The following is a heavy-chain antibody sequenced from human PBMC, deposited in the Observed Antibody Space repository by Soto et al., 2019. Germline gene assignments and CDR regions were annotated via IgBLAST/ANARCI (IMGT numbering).Heavy chain of an antibody. D-gene: IGHD3-9*01. Sequence: QVQLVESGGGVVQPGRSLRLSCAASGFTFSSYGMHWVRQAPGKGLEWVAVISYDGSNKYYADSVKGRFTISGDNSKNTLYLQMNSLRAEDTAVYYCAKDYILTGYSAGMDVWGQGTTVTVSS. CDR1: GFTFSSYG. V-gene: IGHV3-30*18. CDR2: ISYDGSNK. J-gene: IGHJ6*02. CDR3: AKDYILTGYSAGMDV.